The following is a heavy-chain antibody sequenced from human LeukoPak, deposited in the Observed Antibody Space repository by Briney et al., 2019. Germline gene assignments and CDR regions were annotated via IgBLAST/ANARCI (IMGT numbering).Heavy chain of an antibody. J-gene: IGHJ3*02. D-gene: IGHD6-13*01. CDR3: AHIAAAGSDAFDI. Sequence: GGSLRLSCAASGFTFSSYAMSWVRQAPGKGLEWVSAISGSGGSTYYADSVKGRFTISRDDSKNTLYLQMNSLRAEDTAVYYCAHIAAAGSDAFDIWGQGTMVTVSS. CDR1: GFTFSSYA. CDR2: ISGSGGST. V-gene: IGHV3-23*01.